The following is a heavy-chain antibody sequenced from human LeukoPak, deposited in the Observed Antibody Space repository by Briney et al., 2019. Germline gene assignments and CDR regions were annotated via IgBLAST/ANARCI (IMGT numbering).Heavy chain of an antibody. D-gene: IGHD2-2*01. Sequence: GGSLRLSCAASGFTLSSHAMSWVRQAPGKGLEWVSAISGSGGSTYYADSVKGRFTISRDSATRILYLQMNNLRARDTAIYYCARGGSVVRGSLDSWGQGTLVSVSS. J-gene: IGHJ5*01. CDR1: GFTLSSHA. V-gene: IGHV3-23*01. CDR2: ISGSGGST. CDR3: ARGGSVVRGSLDS.